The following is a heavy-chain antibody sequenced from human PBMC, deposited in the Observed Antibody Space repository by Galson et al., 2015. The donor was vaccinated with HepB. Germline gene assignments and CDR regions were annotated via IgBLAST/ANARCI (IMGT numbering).Heavy chain of an antibody. V-gene: IGHV3-64D*06. J-gene: IGHJ5*02. CDR1: GFTFRNYA. Sequence: SLRLSCAASGFTFRNYAMHWVRQAPGKGLEYVSGIGSNGGSTYYADYVKGRFTISRDNSTNTLYLQMSSLRAEDTAVYYCAEGPGSAPLRNWFDPWGQGTLVTVSS. CDR3: AEGPGSAPLRNWFDP. D-gene: IGHD3-16*01. CDR2: IGSNGGST.